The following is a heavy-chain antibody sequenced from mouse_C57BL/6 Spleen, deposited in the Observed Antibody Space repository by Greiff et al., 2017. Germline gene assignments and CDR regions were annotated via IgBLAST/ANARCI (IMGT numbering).Heavy chain of an antibody. CDR2: IDPETGGT. V-gene: IGHV1-15*01. CDR3: TRRIWLRRVGMDY. J-gene: IGHJ4*01. CDR1: GYTFTDYE. D-gene: IGHD2-2*01. Sequence: QVQLQQSGAELVRPGASVTLSCKASGYTFTDYEMHWVKQTPVHGLEWIGAIDPETGGTAYNQKFKGKAILTADKSSSTAYMELRSLTSEDSAVYYCTRRIWLRRVGMDYWGQGTSVTVSS.